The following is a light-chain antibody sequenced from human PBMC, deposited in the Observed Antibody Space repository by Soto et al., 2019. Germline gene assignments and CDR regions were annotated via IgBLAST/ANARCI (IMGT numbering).Light chain of an antibody. CDR1: SSDVGGYDY. V-gene: IGLV2-11*01. CDR2: DVS. Sequence: QSALTQPRSVSGSPGQSVTISCTGTSSDVGGYDYVSWYQQHPGRAPKVMIYDVSKRPSGVPNRFSGSKSGNTASLTISGLQTEDEADYYCISYTPSSTWVFGGGTKLTVL. CDR3: ISYTPSSTWV. J-gene: IGLJ3*02.